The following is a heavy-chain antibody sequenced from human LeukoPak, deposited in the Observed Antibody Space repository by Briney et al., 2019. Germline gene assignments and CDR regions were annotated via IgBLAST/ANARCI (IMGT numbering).Heavy chain of an antibody. Sequence: PSETLSLTCTVSGGSISSYYWRWIRQPPGKGREGMGYIYYSGSTHYNPSLKSRVTISVYTSKNQFSRKLSSVTAEDTDVYYCARGGGKPGTTGGVHYYYYMDVWGKGTTVSVSS. CDR2: IYYSGST. CDR1: GGSISSYY. J-gene: IGHJ6*03. CDR3: ARGGGKPGTTGGVHYYYYMDV. V-gene: IGHV4-59*01. D-gene: IGHD1-14*01.